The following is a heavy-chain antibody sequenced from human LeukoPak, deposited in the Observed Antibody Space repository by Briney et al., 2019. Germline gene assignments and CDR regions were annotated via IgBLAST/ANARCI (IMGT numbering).Heavy chain of an antibody. CDR3: ASLPTVDTIFGVVIDY. J-gene: IGHJ4*02. CDR1: GFTFSSYW. D-gene: IGHD3-3*01. CDR2: IKQDGSEK. Sequence: PGGSLRLSCAASGFTFSSYWMSWVRQAPGKGLEWVANIKQDGSEKYYVGSVKGRFTISRDNSKNTLYLQMNSLRAEDTAVYYCASLPTVDTIFGVVIDYWGQGTLVTVSS. V-gene: IGHV3-7*03.